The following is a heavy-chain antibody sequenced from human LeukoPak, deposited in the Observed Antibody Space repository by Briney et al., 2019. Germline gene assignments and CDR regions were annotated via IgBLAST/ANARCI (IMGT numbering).Heavy chain of an antibody. J-gene: IGHJ4*02. CDR1: GFTFSRYS. D-gene: IGHD6-13*01. CDR2: FTSMSRTI. V-gene: IGHV3-21*01. Sequence: GGSLRLSCAASGFTFSRYSMTWVRQAPGKGLEWVSSFTSMSRTIYYADSVKGRFTISRDDAKESLYLQMNSLRAEDTAIYYCARQSSGIAATDKIDYWGQGALVTVSS. CDR3: ARQSSGIAATDKIDY.